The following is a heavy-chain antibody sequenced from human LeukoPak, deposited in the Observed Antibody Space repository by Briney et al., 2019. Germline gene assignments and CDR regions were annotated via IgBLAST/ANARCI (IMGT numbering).Heavy chain of an antibody. D-gene: IGHD6-13*01. CDR3: ARSTHSSSSDERGNWFDP. Sequence: ASVKVSCKASGYTFTGYYMHWVRQAPGQGLEWMGWINPNSGGTNYAQKFQGWVTMTRDTSISTAYMELSRLRSDDTAVYYCARSTHSSSSDERGNWFDPWGQGTLVTVSS. J-gene: IGHJ5*02. V-gene: IGHV1-2*04. CDR2: INPNSGGT. CDR1: GYTFTGYY.